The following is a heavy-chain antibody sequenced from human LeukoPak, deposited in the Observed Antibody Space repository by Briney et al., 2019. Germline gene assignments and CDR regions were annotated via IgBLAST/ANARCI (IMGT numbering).Heavy chain of an antibody. CDR1: GGSIRSSSYY. V-gene: IGHV4-39*07. CDR3: ARNFDY. CDR2: IHYSGSS. J-gene: IGHJ4*02. Sequence: SETLSLTCTVSGGSIRSSSYYWSWIRQPPGMGLEWIGTIHYSGSSFYNPSLKSRLTISVDTSKNQFSLKLTSVTTADTAVYYCARNFDYWGQGTLVTVSS.